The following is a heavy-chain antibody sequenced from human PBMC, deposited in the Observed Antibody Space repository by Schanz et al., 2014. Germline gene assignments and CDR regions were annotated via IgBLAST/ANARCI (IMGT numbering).Heavy chain of an antibody. Sequence: QAQLMESGGGVVQPGTSLILSCSVSGFSLNTYGIHWFRQPAGKGLEWVAVISYDGSNKYYADSVKGRFSISRDYSKNTLYLQMSSLRAEDTAIYYCAKLSSSGRLAGYFDYWGQGALVTVSS. V-gene: IGHV3-30*19. CDR2: ISYDGSNK. J-gene: IGHJ4*02. CDR3: AKLSSSGRLAGYFDY. D-gene: IGHD6-19*01. CDR1: GFSLNTYG.